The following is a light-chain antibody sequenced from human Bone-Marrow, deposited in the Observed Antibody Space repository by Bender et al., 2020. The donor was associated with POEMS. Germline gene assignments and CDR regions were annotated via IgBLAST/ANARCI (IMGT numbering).Light chain of an antibody. CDR1: SSDVGYSYL. J-gene: IGLJ3*02. CDR2: DGY. Sequence: QSALTQPASVSGSPGQSITISCTGTSSDVGYSYLVSWYQQHPGKAPKVIIYDGYERPSGISHRFSGYKSGNTASLTISGLQPEDEADYYCCAFTNSRTVVFGGGTKLTVL. V-gene: IGLV2-23*01. CDR3: CAFTNSRTVV.